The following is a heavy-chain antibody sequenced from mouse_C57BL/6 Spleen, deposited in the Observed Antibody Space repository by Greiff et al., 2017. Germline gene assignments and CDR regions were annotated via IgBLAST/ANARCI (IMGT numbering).Heavy chain of an antibody. D-gene: IGHD2-10*01. V-gene: IGHV1-26*01. CDR3: ARSAYYGNPPFAY. Sequence: EVQLQQSGPELVKPGASVKISCKASGYTFTDYYMNWVKQSHGKSLEWIGDINPNNGGTSYNQKFKGKATLTVDKSSSTAYMELRSLTSEDSAVYYCARSAYYGNPPFAYWGQGTLVTVSA. CDR1: GYTFTDYY. CDR2: INPNNGGT. J-gene: IGHJ3*01.